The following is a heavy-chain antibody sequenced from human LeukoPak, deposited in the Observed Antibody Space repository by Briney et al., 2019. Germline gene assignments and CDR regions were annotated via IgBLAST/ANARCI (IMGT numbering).Heavy chain of an antibody. CDR2: IKQDGSDK. J-gene: IGHJ4*02. Sequence: LTGGSLRLSCAASGFILETYWMSWVRQAPGKGLEWVATIKQDGSDKDYVDSVKGRFTISRDNAKNSLYLQMNSLRDEDTGVYYCARGDSQSKYRQFDSWGQGSLVILSS. CDR1: GFILETYW. V-gene: IGHV3-7*04. CDR3: ARGDSQSKYRQFDS. D-gene: IGHD3-16*02.